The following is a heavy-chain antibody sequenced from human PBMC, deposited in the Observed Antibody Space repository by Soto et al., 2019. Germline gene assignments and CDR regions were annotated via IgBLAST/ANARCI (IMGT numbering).Heavy chain of an antibody. J-gene: IGHJ6*02. D-gene: IGHD3-10*01. V-gene: IGHV4-34*01. CDR2: INHSGST. CDR1: GGSFSGYY. Sequence: SETLSLTCAVCGGSFSGYYWSWIRQPPGKGLEWIGEINHSGSTNYNPSLKSRVTISVDTSKNQFSLKLSSVTAADTAVYYCARGQYYGSGSYSAVFDPWGQGTTVTVSS. CDR3: ARGQYYGSGSYSAVFDP.